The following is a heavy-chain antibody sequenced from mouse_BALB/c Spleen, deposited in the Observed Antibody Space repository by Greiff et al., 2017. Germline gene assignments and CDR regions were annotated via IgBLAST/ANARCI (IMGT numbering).Heavy chain of an antibody. CDR1: GYTFTDYE. CDR2: IDPETGGT. D-gene: IGHD2-3*01. V-gene: IGHV1-15*01. Sequence: VQLQQSGAELVRPGASVTLSCKASGYTFTDYEMHWVKQTPVHGLEWIGAIDPETGGTAYNQKFKGKATLTADKSSSTAYMELRSLTSEDSAVYYCARDDDGYYPYAMDYWGQGTSVTVSS. CDR3: ARDDDGYYPYAMDY. J-gene: IGHJ4*01.